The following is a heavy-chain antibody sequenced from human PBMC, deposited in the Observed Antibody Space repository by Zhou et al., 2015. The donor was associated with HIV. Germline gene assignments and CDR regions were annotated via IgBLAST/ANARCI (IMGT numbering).Heavy chain of an antibody. D-gene: IGHD3-3*01. J-gene: IGHJ6*03. CDR2: IIPIFGTA. CDR3: ARDLQPAVLRFLEWSSNYYYMDV. CDR1: GGTFSSYA. V-gene: IGHV1-69*01. Sequence: QVQLVQSGAEVKKPGSSVKVSCKASGGTFSSYAISWVRQAPGQGLEWMGGIIPIFGTANYAQKFQGRVTITADESTSTAYMELSSLRSEDTAVYYCARDLQPAVLRFLEWSSNYYYMDVWGKGTTVTVSS.